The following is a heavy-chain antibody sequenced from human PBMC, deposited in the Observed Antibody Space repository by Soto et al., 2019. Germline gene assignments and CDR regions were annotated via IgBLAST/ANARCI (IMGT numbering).Heavy chain of an antibody. CDR1: GFTFSSYA. J-gene: IGHJ6*02. CDR3: ARGQTSIVGATSNPLAYYYYGMEV. V-gene: IGHV3-30-3*01. D-gene: IGHD1-26*01. CDR2: ISYDGSNK. Sequence: PGGSLRLSCAASGFTFSSYAMHWVRQAPGKGLEWVAVISYDGSNKYYADSVKGRFTISRDNSKNTLYLQMNSLRAEDTAVYYCARGQTSIVGATSNPLAYYYYGMEVWGQGTTVTVSS.